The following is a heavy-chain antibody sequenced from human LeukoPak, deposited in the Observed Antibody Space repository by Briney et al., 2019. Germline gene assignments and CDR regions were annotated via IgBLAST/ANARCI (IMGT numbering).Heavy chain of an antibody. Sequence: GRSLRLSCAASGFTFNDYAMPWVRQAPGEGLEWVSGINWSSGNIGYADSVKGRFTISRDNAKNSLHLQMNSLRDEDTALYYCAKAVKVADYYYGMDVWGLGTAVTVS. CDR1: GFTFNDYA. J-gene: IGHJ6*02. D-gene: IGHD2-15*01. CDR2: INWSSGNI. V-gene: IGHV3-9*01. CDR3: AKAVKVADYYYGMDV.